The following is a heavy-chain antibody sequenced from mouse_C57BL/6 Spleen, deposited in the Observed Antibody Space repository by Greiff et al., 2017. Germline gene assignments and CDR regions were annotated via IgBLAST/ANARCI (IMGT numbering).Heavy chain of an antibody. V-gene: IGHV1-5*01. J-gene: IGHJ2*01. CDR3: TRSGTGPYYFDY. CDR2: IYPGNSDT. CDR1: GYTFTSYW. Sequence: VQLQQSGTVLARPGASVKMSCKTSGYTFTSYWMHWVKQRPGQGLEWIGAIYPGNSDTSYNQKFKCKAKLTAVTSASTAYMELSSLTNEDSAVYYCTRSGTGPYYFDYWGQGTTLTVSS. D-gene: IGHD3-1*01.